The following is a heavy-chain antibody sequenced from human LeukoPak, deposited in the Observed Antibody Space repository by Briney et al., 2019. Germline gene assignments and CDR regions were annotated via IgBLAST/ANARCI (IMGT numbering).Heavy chain of an antibody. J-gene: IGHJ4*02. V-gene: IGHV1-18*01. CDR2: MSSYNGNV. CDR3: ARDRSDYGGNDY. Sequence: GASVKVSCKASGYIFTSHGIIWVRQAPGQGLEWMGWMSSYNGNVRYAQKFEDRVTMTTDTSTSTAYLDLTSLRSDDTAVYYCARDRSDYGGNDYWGQGTLVTVSS. CDR1: GYIFTSHG. D-gene: IGHD4-23*01.